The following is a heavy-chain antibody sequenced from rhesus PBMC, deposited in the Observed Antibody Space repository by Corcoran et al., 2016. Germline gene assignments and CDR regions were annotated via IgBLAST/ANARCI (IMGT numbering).Heavy chain of an antibody. D-gene: IGHD2-21*01. CDR1: GGSISSSY. CDR2: IYGSDSST. J-gene: IGHJ4*01. Sequence: QLQLQESGSGLVKPSETLSVTCAVSGGSISSSYWSWIRQAPGKGLEWHGYIYGSDSSTNYNPSLKSLCTLSLDTSKNPFSLKLSSVTAADSAVYYCASGSWGYCTGSGCYVPYYFDYWGQGVLVTVSS. V-gene: IGHV4-169*02. CDR3: ASGSWGYCTGSGCYVPYYFDY.